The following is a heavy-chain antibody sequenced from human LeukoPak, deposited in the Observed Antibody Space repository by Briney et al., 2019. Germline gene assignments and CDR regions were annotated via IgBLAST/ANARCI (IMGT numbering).Heavy chain of an antibody. V-gene: IGHV1-69*13. D-gene: IGHD3-16*02. CDR1: RGTFSSYA. Sequence: SVKVSCTASRGTFSSYAISWVRQAPGQGLEWMGGIIPIFGTANYAQKFQGRVTITADESTSTAYMELSSLRSEDTAVYYCARHWDYDYVWGSYHPLRYWGQGTLVTVSS. CDR2: IIPIFGTA. J-gene: IGHJ4*02. CDR3: ARHWDYDYVWGSYHPLRY.